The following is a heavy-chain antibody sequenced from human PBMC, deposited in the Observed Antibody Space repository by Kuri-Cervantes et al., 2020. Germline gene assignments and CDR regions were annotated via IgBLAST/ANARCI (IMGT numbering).Heavy chain of an antibody. D-gene: IGHD2-21*01. J-gene: IGHJ6*02. CDR1: GFTFSSYS. V-gene: IGHV3-21*01. CDR3: ARGIAPTPGMDV. CDR2: ISSSSSYI. Sequence: GGSLRLSCAASGFTFSSYSMNWVRQAPGKGLEWVSSISSSSSYIYYADSAKGRFTISRDNAKNSLSLQMNSLRAEDTAVYYCARGIAPTPGMDVWGQGTKVTVSS.